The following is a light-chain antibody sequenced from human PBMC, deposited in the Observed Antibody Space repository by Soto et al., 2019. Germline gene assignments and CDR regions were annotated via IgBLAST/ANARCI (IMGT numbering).Light chain of an antibody. CDR3: QHYNNWPPWT. V-gene: IGKV3-15*01. CDR2: GAS. CDR1: QSVSSN. J-gene: IGKJ1*01. Sequence: EIVMTQSPATLSVSPGERATFSCRASQSVSSNLAWYQQKPGQAPRLLIYGASIRATGIPARFSGSGSGTEFPLTISSLQSEDFAVYYCQHYNNWPPWTFGQGTKVDIE.